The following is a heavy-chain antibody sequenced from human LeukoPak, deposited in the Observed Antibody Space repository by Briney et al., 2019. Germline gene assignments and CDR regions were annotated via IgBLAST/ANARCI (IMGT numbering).Heavy chain of an antibody. CDR1: GFTFSSYS. J-gene: IGHJ4*02. Sequence: AGGSLRLSCEASGFTFSSYSMNWVRQAPGKGLEWVSSISSTSTYIYYADSVKGRFTISRDNAKNSLYLQMNSLRAEDTAVYYCARTPHSSSWSYYFDYWGQGTLVTVSS. D-gene: IGHD6-13*01. CDR2: ISSTSTYI. CDR3: ARTPHSSSWSYYFDY. V-gene: IGHV3-21*01.